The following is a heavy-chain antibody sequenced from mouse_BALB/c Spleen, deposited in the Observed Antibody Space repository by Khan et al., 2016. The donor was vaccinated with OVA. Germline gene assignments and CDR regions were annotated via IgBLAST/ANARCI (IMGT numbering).Heavy chain of an antibody. V-gene: IGHV1-55*01. Sequence: QVQLQQPGAELVKPGTSVKLSCKASGYNFTSYWINWVKLRPGQGLEWIGHIYPGSGSTNYNEKFKSKATLSVESYSSTVYMQLCSLASEDSGLYYCARRDYYDRSVAYWGQGTLVTVSA. CDR2: IYPGSGST. CDR1: GYNFTSYW. J-gene: IGHJ3*01. D-gene: IGHD1-1*01. CDR3: ARRDYYDRSVAY.